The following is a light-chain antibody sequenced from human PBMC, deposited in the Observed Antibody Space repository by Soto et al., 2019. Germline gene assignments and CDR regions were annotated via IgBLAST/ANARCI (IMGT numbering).Light chain of an antibody. Sequence: EIVLTQSPATLSLSPGERATLSCGASQSVSSSYLAWYQQKPGLAPRLLIYDASSRATGIQDRFSGSGSGIDLALTIRRLEPEDFAVYACQQYGNSPYTFGQGTKLEI. J-gene: IGKJ2*01. CDR3: QQYGNSPYT. V-gene: IGKV3D-20*01. CDR2: DAS. CDR1: QSVSSSY.